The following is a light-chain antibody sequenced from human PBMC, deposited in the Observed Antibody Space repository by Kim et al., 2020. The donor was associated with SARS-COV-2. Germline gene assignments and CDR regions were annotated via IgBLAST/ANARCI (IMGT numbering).Light chain of an antibody. V-gene: IGKV3-11*01. CDR1: QSVSSY. CDR3: QQRSNWPPT. J-gene: IGKJ4*01. CDR2: DAS. Sequence: EIVLTQSPATLSLSPGERATLSCRASQSVSSYLAWYQQKPGLAPRLLIYDASNRATGIPARFSGSGSGTDFTLTINSLEPEDFAVYYCQQRSNWPPTFGGGTKVDIK.